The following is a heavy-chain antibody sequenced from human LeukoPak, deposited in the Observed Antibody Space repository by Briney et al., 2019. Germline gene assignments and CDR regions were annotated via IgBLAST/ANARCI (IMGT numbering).Heavy chain of an antibody. D-gene: IGHD5-12*01. CDR2: ISSSSSTI. V-gene: IGHV3-48*04. CDR1: GFTFSSYS. CDR3: ARESSSGYSGYDPVAFDY. Sequence: GGSLRLSCAASGFTFSSYSMNWVRQAPGEGLEWVSYISSSSSTIYYADSVKGRFTISRDNAKNSLYLQMNSLRAEDTAVYYCARESSSGYSGYDPVAFDYWGQGTLVTVSS. J-gene: IGHJ4*02.